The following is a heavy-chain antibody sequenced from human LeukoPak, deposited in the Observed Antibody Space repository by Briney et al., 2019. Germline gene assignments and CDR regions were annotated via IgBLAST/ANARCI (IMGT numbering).Heavy chain of an antibody. V-gene: IGHV3-33*01. Sequence: GGSLRLSCAASGFIFSHHGMHWIRQAPGQGLEWVAVIWSDGTNRFYADSVKGRFTISRDNSQNTVFLQMDSLRVKDTAIYYCARDAQRGFDYSNSLKYWGHGTLVTVSS. D-gene: IGHD4-11*01. CDR2: IWSDGTNR. J-gene: IGHJ4*01. CDR1: GFIFSHHG. CDR3: ARDAQRGFDYSNSLKY.